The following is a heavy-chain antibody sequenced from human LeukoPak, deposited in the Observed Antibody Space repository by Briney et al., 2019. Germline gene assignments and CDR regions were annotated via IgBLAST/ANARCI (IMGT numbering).Heavy chain of an antibody. CDR2: INPNSGGT. V-gene: IGHV1-2*02. Sequence: ASVKVSCKPSGYTFTRYYMHWVRQAPGQGLEGMGWINPNSGGTNYAQKFQGRVTMTGDTSISTAYMELSRLRSDDTAVYYCARARAMVRGVIMTNWFDPWGQGTLVTVSS. CDR1: GYTFTRYY. J-gene: IGHJ5*02. D-gene: IGHD3-10*01. CDR3: ARARAMVRGVIMTNWFDP.